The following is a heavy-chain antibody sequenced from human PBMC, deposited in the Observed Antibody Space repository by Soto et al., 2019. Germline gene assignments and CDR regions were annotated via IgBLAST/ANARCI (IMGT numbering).Heavy chain of an antibody. CDR3: GRDGVGSTPLGWFDP. D-gene: IGHD1-26*01. CDR2: INPRSGDT. CDR1: GYTFIGYY. J-gene: IGHJ5*02. Sequence: QVQLVQSGAEVKKPGASVKVSCKASGYTFIGYYIHWVRQAPGPGLEWMGRINPRSGDTTYAQKFQGRLTMTSDTSISTAYVELSSLRSDDTAVYYCGRDGVGSTPLGWFDPGGQGSLVTVSS. V-gene: IGHV1-2*06.